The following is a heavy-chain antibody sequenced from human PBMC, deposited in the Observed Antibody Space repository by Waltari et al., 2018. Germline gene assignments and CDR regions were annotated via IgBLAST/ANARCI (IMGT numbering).Heavy chain of an antibody. D-gene: IGHD3-22*01. CDR1: GFPVSSNS. V-gene: IGHV3-66*02. CDR2: IYSGGST. Sequence: EVQLVESGGGLVQPGGSLRLSCAASGFPVSSNSMSWVRRAPGKGMEWVSVIYSGGSTYYADSVKGRVTISRDNSKNTLYLQMNSLRAEDTAVYYCARDYHYYDSSGTSGHYYYGMDVWGQGTTVTVSS. J-gene: IGHJ6*02. CDR3: ARDYHYYDSSGTSGHYYYGMDV.